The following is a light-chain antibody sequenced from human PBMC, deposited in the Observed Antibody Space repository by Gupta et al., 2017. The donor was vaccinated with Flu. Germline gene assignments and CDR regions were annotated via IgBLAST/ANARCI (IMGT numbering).Light chain of an antibody. J-gene: IGLJ3*02. CDR2: DVS. CDR3: CSYAGSYPWV. CDR1: SSDVGGYNY. V-gene: IGLV2-11*01. Sequence: QSALTQPRSVSGSPGQSVTISCLGTSSDVGGYNYVSWYQQHPGKAPKLMIYDVSKRPSGVPDRFSGSKSGNTASLTISGLQAEDEADYYCCSYAGSYPWVFGGGTKLTVL.